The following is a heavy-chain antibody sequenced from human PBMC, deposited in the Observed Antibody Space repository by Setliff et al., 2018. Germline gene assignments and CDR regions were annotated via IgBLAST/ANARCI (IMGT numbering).Heavy chain of an antibody. CDR3: ARASVVHAIAVGY. V-gene: IGHV4-39*01. CDR2: INYSGTT. Sequence: PSETLSLTCSVSGDSISSSSYYWGWIRQSPGKGLEWIGSINYSGTTYYNPSLQSRVSVSRDTSQNRFSLEVTSVTATDTAMYYCARASVVHAIAVGYWGQGTLVTVSS. D-gene: IGHD2-15*01. J-gene: IGHJ4*02. CDR1: GDSISSSSYY.